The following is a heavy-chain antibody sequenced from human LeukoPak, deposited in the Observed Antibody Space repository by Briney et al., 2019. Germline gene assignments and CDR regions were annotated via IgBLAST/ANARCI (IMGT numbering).Heavy chain of an antibody. V-gene: IGHV3-7*03. CDR1: GFSFSDTT. Sequence: GGSLRLSWVAYGFSFSDTTMSWVRQAAGQGLEWVARMKEDGSDANYVDSVKGRFTISRDNARNSLHLQMKSLRAEDTAVYFCAKGGAGGGYFPTWGQGILVIVSS. D-gene: IGHD3-16*01. CDR2: MKEDGSDA. J-gene: IGHJ1*01. CDR3: AKGGAGGGYFPT.